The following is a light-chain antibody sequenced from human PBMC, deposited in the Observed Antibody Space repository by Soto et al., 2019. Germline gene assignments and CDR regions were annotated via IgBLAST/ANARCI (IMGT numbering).Light chain of an antibody. CDR3: SSYAGSNNFV. Sequence: QSVLTQPPSASGSPGQSVTISCTGTSSDVGSYNYVSWYQQHPGKAPKLMIYEVNKRPSGVPDRFSGSKSDNTASLTVSGLQAEDEADYYCSSYAGSNNFVFGTGTKLTVL. V-gene: IGLV2-8*01. J-gene: IGLJ1*01. CDR1: SSDVGSYNY. CDR2: EVN.